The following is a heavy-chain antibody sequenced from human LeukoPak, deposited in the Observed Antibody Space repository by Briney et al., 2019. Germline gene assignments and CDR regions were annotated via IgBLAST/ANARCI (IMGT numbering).Heavy chain of an antibody. CDR2: INHSGST. Sequence: KPSETLSLTCAVYGGSFSGYYWSWIRQPPGKGLEWIGEINHSGSTNYNPSLKSRVTISVDTSKSQFSLKLSSVTAADTAVYYCARGNADCSSTSCSGGDFDYWGQGTLVTVSS. V-gene: IGHV4-34*01. J-gene: IGHJ4*02. CDR1: GGSFSGYY. CDR3: ARGNADCSSTSCSGGDFDY. D-gene: IGHD2-2*01.